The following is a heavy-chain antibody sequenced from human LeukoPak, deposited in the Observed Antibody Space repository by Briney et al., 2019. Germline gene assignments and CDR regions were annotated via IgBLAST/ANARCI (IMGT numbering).Heavy chain of an antibody. V-gene: IGHV3-21*01. CDR1: GFTFSSYS. J-gene: IGHJ6*03. CDR2: ITSSSSYI. D-gene: IGHD5-18*01. CDR3: ARDRHTWIQPSYYMDV. Sequence: GGSLRLSCAASGFTFSSYSMNWVRQAPGKGLEWVSSITSSSSYIYYADSVKGRFTSSSDKAKNSLYLPMNSLRAEDTAVYYCARDRHTWIQPSYYMDVWGKGTTVTVSS.